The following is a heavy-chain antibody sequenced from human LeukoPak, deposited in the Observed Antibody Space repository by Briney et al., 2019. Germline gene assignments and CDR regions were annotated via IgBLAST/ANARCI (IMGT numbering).Heavy chain of an antibody. Sequence: SETLSLNCTVSGGSISSYYWSWIRQPPGQGLEWIGYIYYSGSTNYNPSLKSRVTISVDTSKNQFSLQLSSVTAADTAVYYCARVSEHYGDGGLWGQGDLWTVSS. CDR1: GGSISSYY. V-gene: IGHV4-59*01. CDR2: IYYSGST. J-gene: IGHJ4*02. D-gene: IGHD4-17*01. CDR3: ARVSEHYGDGGL.